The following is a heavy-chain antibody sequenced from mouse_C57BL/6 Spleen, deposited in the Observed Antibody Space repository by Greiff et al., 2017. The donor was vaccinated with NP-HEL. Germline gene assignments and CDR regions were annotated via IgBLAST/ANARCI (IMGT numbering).Heavy chain of an antibody. J-gene: IGHJ2*01. Sequence: QVQLQQPGTELVKPGASVKLSCKASGYTFTSYWMHWVKQRPGQGLEWIGNINPRNGGTNYNEKFKSKATLTVDKSSSTAYMQLSSLTTEDAAVEYCARGKGITTGVDYWGQGTTLTVAS. CDR2: INPRNGGT. V-gene: IGHV1-53*01. D-gene: IGHD1-1*01. CDR3: ARGKGITTGVDY. CDR1: GYTFTSYW.